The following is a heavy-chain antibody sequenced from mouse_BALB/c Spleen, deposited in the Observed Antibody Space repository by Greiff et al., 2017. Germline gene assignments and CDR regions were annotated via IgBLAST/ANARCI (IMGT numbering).Heavy chain of an antibody. J-gene: IGHJ2*01. CDR1: GFNIKDYY. V-gene: IGHV14-1*02. CDR3: ARFGQRGLPFDY. D-gene: IGHD3-2*01. Sequence: VQLKESGAELVRPGALVRLSCKASGFNIKDYYMHWVKQRPEQGLEWIGWIDPENGNTIYDPKFQGKASITADTSSNTAYLQLSSLTSEDTAVYYCARFGQRGLPFDYWGQGTTLTVSS. CDR2: IDPENGNT.